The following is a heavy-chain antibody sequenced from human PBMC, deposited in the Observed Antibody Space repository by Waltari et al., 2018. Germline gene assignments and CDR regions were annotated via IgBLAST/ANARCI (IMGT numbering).Heavy chain of an antibody. CDR3: ARGGGRLGYYFDY. V-gene: IGHV4-34*01. Sequence: QVQLQQWGAGLLKPSATLSLTCAVYGGSFSGYYWSWIRQPRGTGMEWLGEINQSGSTNYHPTLTSRVTISVNPATNQFSLTVGLVPAADSAVDYCARGGGRLGYYFDYWGQGTLVTVSS. J-gene: IGHJ4*02. CDR2: INQSGST. D-gene: IGHD6-19*01. CDR1: GGSFSGYY.